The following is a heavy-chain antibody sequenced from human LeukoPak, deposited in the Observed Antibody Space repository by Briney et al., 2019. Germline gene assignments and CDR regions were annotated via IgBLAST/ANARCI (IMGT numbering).Heavy chain of an antibody. CDR2: TYYSGST. CDR1: GGSISGFY. Sequence: PSETLSLTCTVSGGSISGFYWSWIRQPPGKGLEWIGNTYYSGSTNYNPSLKSRVTISVDTSKNQFSLKLSSVTAADTAVYYCARHFDYWGQGTLVTVSS. V-gene: IGHV4-59*08. CDR3: ARHFDY. J-gene: IGHJ4*02.